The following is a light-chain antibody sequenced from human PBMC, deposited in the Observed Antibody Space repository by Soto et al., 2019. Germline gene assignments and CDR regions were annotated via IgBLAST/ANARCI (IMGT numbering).Light chain of an antibody. J-gene: IGKJ5*01. CDR3: QQYGSSLFT. Sequence: EVVMRQSPATLSVSPGEGATLSCRASQGVGDTLAWYQQKPGQAPRLLIYGASSRATGIPDRFSGSGSGTDFTLTISRLEPEDFAVYYCQQYGSSLFTFGQGTRLEIK. CDR1: QGVGDT. CDR2: GAS. V-gene: IGKV3-20*01.